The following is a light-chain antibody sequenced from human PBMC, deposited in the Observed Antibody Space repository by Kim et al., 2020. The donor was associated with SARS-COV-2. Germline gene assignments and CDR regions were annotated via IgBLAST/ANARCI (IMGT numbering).Light chain of an antibody. CDR1: NLGDKY. Sequence: VSPGQTASIACSGHNLGDKYSSWYQQKPGQSPVLLIYRDTERPSEVPERFSGSNSGNTATLTIRGTQAMDEADYYCQAWDSSTVVFGGGTQLTVL. CDR3: QAWDSSTVV. V-gene: IGLV3-1*01. J-gene: IGLJ2*01. CDR2: RDT.